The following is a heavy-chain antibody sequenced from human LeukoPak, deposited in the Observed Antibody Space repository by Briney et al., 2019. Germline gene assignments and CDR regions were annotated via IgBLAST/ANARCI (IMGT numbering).Heavy chain of an antibody. J-gene: IGHJ4*02. CDR2: ITSSGSTI. CDR3: ARDRVNSYGTIFDY. D-gene: IGHD5-18*01. Sequence: SGGSLRLSCAASGFTFSSYGMSWVRQAPGKGLEWVSYITSSGSTIYYADSVKGRFTISRDNAKNSLYLQMNSLRAEDTAVYYCARDRVNSYGTIFDYWGQGTLVTVSS. CDR1: GFTFSSYG. V-gene: IGHV3-48*04.